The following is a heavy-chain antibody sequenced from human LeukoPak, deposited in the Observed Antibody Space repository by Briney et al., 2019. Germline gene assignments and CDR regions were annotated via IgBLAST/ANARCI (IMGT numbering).Heavy chain of an antibody. Sequence: SETLSLTCTVSGGSISSYYWSWIRQPPGKGLEWIGYIYYSGSTNYNPSLKSRVTISVDTSKNQFSLKLSSVTAADTAVYYCARHSPRRAYYDFWSGYHDAFDIWGQGTMVTVSS. CDR3: ARHSPRRAYYDFWSGYHDAFDI. CDR2: IYYSGST. CDR1: GGSISSYY. J-gene: IGHJ3*02. D-gene: IGHD3-3*01. V-gene: IGHV4-59*01.